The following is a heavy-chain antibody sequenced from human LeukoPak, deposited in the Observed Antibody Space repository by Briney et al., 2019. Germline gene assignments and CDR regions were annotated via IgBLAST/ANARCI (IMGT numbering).Heavy chain of an antibody. Sequence: PGGSLRLSCAASGFTFSSYAMSWVRQAPGKGLEWVSGISGGGVSTYYADSVKGRFTISRDNSKNTLYLQMNSLRAEDTAVYYCAKQPAHTRRDRYFDYWGQGTLVTVSS. V-gene: IGHV3-23*01. CDR1: GFTFSSYA. CDR2: ISGGGVST. J-gene: IGHJ4*02. D-gene: IGHD1-14*01. CDR3: AKQPAHTRRDRYFDY.